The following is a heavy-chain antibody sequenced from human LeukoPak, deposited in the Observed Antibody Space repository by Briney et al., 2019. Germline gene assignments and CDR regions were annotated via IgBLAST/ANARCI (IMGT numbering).Heavy chain of an antibody. Sequence: GGSLRLSCAASGFTFSSYAMSWVRQAPGKGLEWVSSISGGGGSTYSADSVQGRFTISRDNSKNTLYLQMNSLRAEDTAVYYCAREVGHFDYWAREPWSPSPQ. CDR3: AREVGHFDY. V-gene: IGHV3-23*01. CDR2: ISGGGGST. J-gene: IGHJ4*02. D-gene: IGHD1-26*01. CDR1: GFTFSSYA.